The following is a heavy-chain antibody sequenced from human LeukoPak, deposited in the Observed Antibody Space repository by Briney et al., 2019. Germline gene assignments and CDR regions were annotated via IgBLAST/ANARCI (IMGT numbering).Heavy chain of an antibody. V-gene: IGHV3-7*01. CDR2: IRQDGSEK. J-gene: IGHJ3*02. Sequence: GGSLRLSCAASEFTFGSYWMTWVGKAPGKGLEGLANIRQDGSEKYYVDSVKGRFTISRDNAKNSLYLQMNSLRAEDTAMYYCARDLPHYGDYRGAFDIWGQGTMVTVSS. CDR1: EFTFGSYW. D-gene: IGHD4-17*01. CDR3: ARDLPHYGDYRGAFDI.